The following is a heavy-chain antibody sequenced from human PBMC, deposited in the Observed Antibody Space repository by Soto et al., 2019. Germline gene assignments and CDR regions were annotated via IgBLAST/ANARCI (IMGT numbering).Heavy chain of an antibody. J-gene: IGHJ4*02. D-gene: IGHD1-1*01. CDR2: MSYDGSNK. V-gene: IGHV3-30-3*01. CDR1: GFTFSSYA. CDR3: AIDKSPFISDWNNRHLDY. Sequence: QVQVVESGGGVVQPGRSLRLSCIASGFTFSSYAMHWVRQAPGKGLEWVAVMSYDGSNKYYADSVKGRFTISRDNSKNTLYLQMNSLRAEDTAVYYCAIDKSPFISDWNNRHLDYWGEGTLVTVSS.